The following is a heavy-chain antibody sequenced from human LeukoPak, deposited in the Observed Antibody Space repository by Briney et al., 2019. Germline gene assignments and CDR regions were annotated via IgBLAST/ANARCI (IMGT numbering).Heavy chain of an antibody. J-gene: IGHJ4*02. CDR2: INPNSGGT. V-gene: IGHV1-2*02. CDR1: GYTFTGYY. Sequence: GASVKVSCKASGYTFTGYYMHWVRQAPGQGLEWMGWINPNSGGTNYAQKFQGRVTMTRDTSISTAYMELSRLRSDDTAVYYCARGKSSYYYDSSGYHPDYWGQGTLVTVSS. D-gene: IGHD3-22*01. CDR3: ARGKSSYYYDSSGYHPDY.